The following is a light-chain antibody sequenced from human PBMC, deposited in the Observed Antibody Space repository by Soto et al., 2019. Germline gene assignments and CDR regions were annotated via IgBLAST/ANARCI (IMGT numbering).Light chain of an antibody. CDR1: QGVGNKY. CDR2: AAS. Sequence: EILLTQSPSTLSLSPGERATLSCRASQGVGNKYLAWYQQRPGQAPSLLIYAASSRATGVPDRFSGSGSGTDFTLTIRRLEPEDFAVYYCQQYTNAHGITFGQGTRLEIK. V-gene: IGKV3-20*01. CDR3: QQYTNAHGIT. J-gene: IGKJ5*01.